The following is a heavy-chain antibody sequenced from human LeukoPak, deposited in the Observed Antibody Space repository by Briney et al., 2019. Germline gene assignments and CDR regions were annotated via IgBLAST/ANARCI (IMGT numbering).Heavy chain of an antibody. CDR1: GGSISSSNYY. CDR3: ARGQDYYDTSSDAFDI. D-gene: IGHD3-22*01. J-gene: IGHJ3*02. V-gene: IGHV4-39*01. Sequence: SQTLSLTCTVSGGSISSSNYYWGWIRQPPGKGLEWLAIIYYSGSTYYNPSLKSRVTISVDTSKNQFSLKLSSVTAADTAVYYCARGQDYYDTSSDAFDIWGQGTMVSVSS. CDR2: IYYSGST.